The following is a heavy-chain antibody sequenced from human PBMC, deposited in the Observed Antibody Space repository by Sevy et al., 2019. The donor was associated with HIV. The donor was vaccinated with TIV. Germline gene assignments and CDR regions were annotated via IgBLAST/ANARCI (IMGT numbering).Heavy chain of an antibody. CDR2: ISWDGGST. D-gene: IGHD6-19*01. Sequence: GGSLRLSCAASGFTFDDYAMHWVRQAPGKGLEWVSLISWDGGSTYYADSVKGRFTISRDNSKNSLYLQMKSLRAEDTALYYCAKDTALDSGWYSVQHWGQGTLVTVSS. V-gene: IGHV3-43D*04. CDR1: GFTFDDYA. J-gene: IGHJ1*01. CDR3: AKDTALDSGWYSVQH.